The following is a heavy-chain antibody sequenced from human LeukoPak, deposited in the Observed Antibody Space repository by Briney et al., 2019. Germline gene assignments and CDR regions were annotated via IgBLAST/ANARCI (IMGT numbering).Heavy chain of an antibody. CDR3: ATYYYDSTAYYFNF. Sequence: SETLSLTCTVSGASTSSYYWSWIRQPPGKGLEWIGYISYSGSTNYNPSLRSRVTISVDTSKNQFSLKLTSVTAADTAVYYCATYYYDSTAYYFNFWGQGTLVTVSS. J-gene: IGHJ4*02. V-gene: IGHV4-59*01. CDR2: ISYSGST. D-gene: IGHD3-22*01. CDR1: GASTSSYY.